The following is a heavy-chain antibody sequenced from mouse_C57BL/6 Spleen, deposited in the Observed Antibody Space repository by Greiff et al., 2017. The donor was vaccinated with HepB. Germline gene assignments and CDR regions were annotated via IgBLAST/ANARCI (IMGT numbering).Heavy chain of an antibody. CDR3: ARGDGSYAMDY. D-gene: IGHD2-3*01. V-gene: IGHV1-54*01. J-gene: IGHJ4*01. CDR1: GYAFTNYL. Sequence: QVQLQQSGAELVRPGTSVKVSCKASGYAFTNYLIEWVKQRPGQGLEWIGVINPGSGGTNYNEKFKGKATLTADKSSSTAYMQLSSLTSEDSAVYFCARGDGSYAMDYWGQGTSVTVSS. CDR2: INPGSGGT.